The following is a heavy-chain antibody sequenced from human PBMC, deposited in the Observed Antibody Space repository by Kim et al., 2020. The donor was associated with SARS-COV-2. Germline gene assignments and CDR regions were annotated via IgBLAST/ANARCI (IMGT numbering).Heavy chain of an antibody. CDR1: GFTFSSYG. D-gene: IGHD2-15*01. CDR2: ISYDGSNK. Sequence: GGSLRLSCAASGFTFSSYGMHWVRQAPGKGLEWVAVISYDGSNKYYADSVKGRFTISRDNSKNTLYLQMNSLRAEDTAVYYCARERVGNCSGGSCYSDY. V-gene: IGHV3-33*05. CDR3: ARERVGNCSGGSCYSDY. J-gene: IGHJ4*03.